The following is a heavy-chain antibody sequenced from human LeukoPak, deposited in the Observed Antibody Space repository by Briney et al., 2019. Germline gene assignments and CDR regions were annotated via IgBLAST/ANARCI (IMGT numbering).Heavy chain of an antibody. CDR1: GGTFSSYP. Sequence: ASVKVSCQASGGTFSSYPICWVRQPPGQGLEWMGGIIRIFWTTTYAQKFQGTVTITGDESTCTAYMELSSLRSEETAVYFRTTQPTNIVVVPAATYYFDYCGHGTLVTVSS. V-gene: IGHV1-69*01. J-gene: IGHJ4*01. CDR2: IIRIFWTT. D-gene: IGHD2-2*01. CDR3: TTQPTNIVVVPAATYYFDY.